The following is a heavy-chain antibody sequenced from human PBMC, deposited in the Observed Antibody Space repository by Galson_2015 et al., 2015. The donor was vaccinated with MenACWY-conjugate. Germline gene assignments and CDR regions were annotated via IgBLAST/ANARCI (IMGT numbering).Heavy chain of an antibody. CDR2: ISAYNGNT. CDR1: GYTFTSYG. J-gene: IGHJ5*02. Sequence: SVKVSCKASGYTFTSYGISWVRQAPGQGLEWMGWISAYNGNTNYAQKLQGRVTMTTDTSTSTAYMELRSLRSDDTAVYYCARDLGTTGTTRSWFDPWGQGTLVTVSS. CDR3: ARDLGTTGTTRSWFDP. V-gene: IGHV1-18*01. D-gene: IGHD1-1*01.